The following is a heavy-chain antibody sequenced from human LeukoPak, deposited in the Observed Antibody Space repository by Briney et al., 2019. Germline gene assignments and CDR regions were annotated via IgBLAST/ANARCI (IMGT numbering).Heavy chain of an antibody. D-gene: IGHD3-22*01. CDR3: AKNRGDYDSSGYLDY. Sequence: GGSLRLSCAASGFTFSSYAMSWVRQAPGKGLEWVSAISGSGGSTYYADSVKGRFTISRDNSKNTLYLQMNSLRAEDTAVYYCAKNRGDYDSSGYLDYWGQGTLVTVSS. V-gene: IGHV3-23*01. J-gene: IGHJ4*02. CDR1: GFTFSSYA. CDR2: ISGSGGST.